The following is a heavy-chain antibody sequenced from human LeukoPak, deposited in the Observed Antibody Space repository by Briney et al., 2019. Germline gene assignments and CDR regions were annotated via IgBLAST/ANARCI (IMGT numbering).Heavy chain of an antibody. CDR1: GDSVSSKSAS. Sequence: SQTLSLTCAISGDSVSSKSASWNWIRQSPSRGLEWLGRTYSRSKWFNDYAVSVMSRISINPDTSKNQFSLHLTSVTPDDTAVYFCARGTGSLDYWGQGTLVTVSS. J-gene: IGHJ4*02. CDR2: TYSRSKWFN. D-gene: IGHD1-26*01. V-gene: IGHV6-1*01. CDR3: ARGTGSLDY.